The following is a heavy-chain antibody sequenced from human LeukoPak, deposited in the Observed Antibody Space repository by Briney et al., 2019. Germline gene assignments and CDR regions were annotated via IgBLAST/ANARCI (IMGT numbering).Heavy chain of an antibody. CDR2: IYDSGTT. J-gene: IGHJ4*02. D-gene: IGHD2-8*01. V-gene: IGHV4-59*01. Sequence: SETLSLTCTVSGGSISGYYWSWIRQPPGKGLEWIGYIYDSGTTNYNPSLKSRVSISVDTTKNQLSLRLSSVTAADTAVYYCARGGLSSTNLFDYWGQGALVAVSS. CDR3: ARGGLSSTNLFDY. CDR1: GGSISGYY.